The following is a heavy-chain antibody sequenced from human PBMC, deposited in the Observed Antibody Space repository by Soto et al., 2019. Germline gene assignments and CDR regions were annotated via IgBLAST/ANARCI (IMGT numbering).Heavy chain of an antibody. Sequence: ASVKVSCKASGYTFTSYYMHWVRQAPGQGHEWMGIINPSGGSTSYAQKFQGRVTMTRDTSTSTVYMELSSLRSEDTAVYYCARDPTPQYCSGGSCTVVAVAGDGCGGQ. V-gene: IGHV1-46*01. J-gene: IGHJ1*01. CDR1: GYTFTSYY. CDR2: INPSGGST. D-gene: IGHD2-15*01. CDR3: ARDPTPQYCSGGSCTVVAVAGDGC.